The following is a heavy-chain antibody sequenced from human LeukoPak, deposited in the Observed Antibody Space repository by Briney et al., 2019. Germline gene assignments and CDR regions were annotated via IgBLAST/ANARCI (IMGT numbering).Heavy chain of an antibody. J-gene: IGHJ4*02. D-gene: IGHD2-2*01. V-gene: IGHV1-3*01. CDR1: GYTFTSYA. Sequence: ASVKVSCKASGYTFTSYAMHWVRQAPGQGLEWMGWINAGNGNTKYSQKFQGRVTITRDTSASTAYMELSSLRSEDTAVYFCARDLIVPAASDYWGQGTLVTVSS. CDR3: ARDLIVPAASDY. CDR2: INAGNGNT.